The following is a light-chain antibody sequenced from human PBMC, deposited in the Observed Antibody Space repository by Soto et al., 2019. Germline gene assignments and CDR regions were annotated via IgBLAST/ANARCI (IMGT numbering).Light chain of an antibody. CDR3: QKYDRAPFT. Sequence: DIQVTQSPSSLSAYLGDRVTITCRASQGISNYLAWYQQKPGRLPKLLLFGASTLQSGVPARFSGSGSGTLFTLTIDGLLPEDVATYYCQKYDRAPFTFGPGTKMDFK. CDR2: GAS. J-gene: IGKJ3*01. V-gene: IGKV1-27*01. CDR1: QGISNY.